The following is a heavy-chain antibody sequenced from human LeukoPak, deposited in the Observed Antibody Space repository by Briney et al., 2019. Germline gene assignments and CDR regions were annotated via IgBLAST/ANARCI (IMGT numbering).Heavy chain of an antibody. V-gene: IGHV1-18*04. Sequence: ASVKVSCKASGYTLTSFGISWVRQAPGQGLEWMGWISTYNAHTNYAQKLQGRVTMTTDTSASTAYMELRSLRSDDTAVYYCARDLDSSGDFDFWGQGTVVTVSS. CDR1: GYTLTSFG. J-gene: IGHJ4*02. D-gene: IGHD3-22*01. CDR3: ARDLDSSGDFDF. CDR2: ISTYNAHT.